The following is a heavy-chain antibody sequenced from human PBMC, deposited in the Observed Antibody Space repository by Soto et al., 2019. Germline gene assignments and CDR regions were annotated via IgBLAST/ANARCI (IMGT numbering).Heavy chain of an antibody. V-gene: IGHV3-23*05. CDR3: AKEAAGTGY. D-gene: IGHD6-13*01. CDR1: GFTFSDYA. Sequence: EVQLLESGGGLVQPGGSLRLSCTASGFTFSDYAMTWVRQTPGKGLECVAGIYGSGRVIQYADSVKGRFTISRDNYMNTLYLQMNSLRAEDTAVYYCAKEAAGTGYWGQGTLVTVSS. CDR2: IYGSGRVI. J-gene: IGHJ4*02.